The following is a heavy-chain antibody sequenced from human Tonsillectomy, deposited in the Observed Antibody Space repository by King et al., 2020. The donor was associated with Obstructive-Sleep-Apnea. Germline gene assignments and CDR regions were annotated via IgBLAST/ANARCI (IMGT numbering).Heavy chain of an antibody. CDR3: ARHARDDSSGYYYLYYFDY. CDR1: GCSISSYY. V-gene: IGHV4-59*08. Sequence: QLQESGPGLVKPSETLSLTCTASGCSISSYYWSWIRQPPGKGLEWVGYIYYSGSTNYNPSLKSRVTISVDTSKNQFSLKLSSFTAADTAVYYCARHARDDSSGYYYLYYFDYWGQGTLVTVSS. J-gene: IGHJ4*02. D-gene: IGHD3-22*01. CDR2: IYYSGST.